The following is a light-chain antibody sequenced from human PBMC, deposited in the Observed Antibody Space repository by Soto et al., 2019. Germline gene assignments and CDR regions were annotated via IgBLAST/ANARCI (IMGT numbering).Light chain of an antibody. CDR2: NVS. CDR1: SSNVGSYNY. CDR3: TSYTTSRNHVV. J-gene: IGLJ2*01. V-gene: IGLV2-14*01. Sequence: QSALTQPASASGTPGQSITISCTGTSSNVGSYNYVSWYQQYPGKAPKLMIYNVSNRPSGVSYRFSGSKSGTSASLTISGLQAEDEADYYCTSYTTSRNHVVFGGGTKLTVL.